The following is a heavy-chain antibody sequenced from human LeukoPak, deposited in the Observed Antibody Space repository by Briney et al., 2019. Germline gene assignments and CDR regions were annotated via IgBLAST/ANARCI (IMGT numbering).Heavy chain of an antibody. D-gene: IGHD6-13*01. CDR3: ARGILYSSSWYGMDV. Sequence: GRSLRLSCAASGFTFSSYGMHWVRQATGKGLEWVSAIGTAGDTYYPGSVKGRFTISRENAKNSLYLQMNSLRAGDTAVYYCARGILYSSSWYGMDVWGQGTTVTVSS. V-gene: IGHV3-13*01. CDR1: GFTFSSYG. J-gene: IGHJ6*02. CDR2: IGTAGDT.